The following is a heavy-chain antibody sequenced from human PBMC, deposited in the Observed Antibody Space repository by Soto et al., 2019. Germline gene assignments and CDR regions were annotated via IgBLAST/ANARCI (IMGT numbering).Heavy chain of an antibody. CDR3: ASGAYYDILSGYTY. V-gene: IGHV1-69*01. Sequence: QVQLVQSGAEVKKPGSSVKVSCKASGGTFSSYAISWVRQAPGQGLEWMGGIIPIFGTANYAQKFQGRVTISADESTSTAYMELSSLRFEDTAVYYCASGAYYDILSGYTYWGQGTMVTVSS. J-gene: IGHJ4*02. CDR2: IIPIFGTA. D-gene: IGHD3-9*01. CDR1: GGTFSSYA.